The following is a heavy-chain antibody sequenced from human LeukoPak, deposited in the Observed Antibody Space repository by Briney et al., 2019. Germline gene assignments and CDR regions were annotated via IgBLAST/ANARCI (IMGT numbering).Heavy chain of an antibody. V-gene: IGHV1-69*04. J-gene: IGHJ4*02. Sequence: SVKVSCKASGGTFSSYAISWVRQAPGQGLEWMGRIIPILGIANYAQKFQGRVTITADKSTSTAYMELRSLRSDDTAVYYCARDSGLYSSGWYYGWGQGTLVTVSS. CDR1: GGTFSSYA. CDR2: IIPILGIA. D-gene: IGHD6-19*01. CDR3: ARDSGLYSSGWYYG.